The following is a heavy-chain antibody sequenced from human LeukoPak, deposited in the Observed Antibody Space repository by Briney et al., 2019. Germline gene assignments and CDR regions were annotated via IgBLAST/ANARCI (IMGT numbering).Heavy chain of an antibody. CDR3: ARAVFVVVTYFDY. CDR2: INPNSGGT. J-gene: IGHJ4*02. Sequence: ASVKVSCKASGYTFTGYYMHWVRQAPGQGLEWMGWINPNSGGTNYAQKFQGWVTMTRDTSISTAYMELSRLRSDDTAVYYCARAVFVVVTYFDYWGQGTLVTVSS. CDR1: GYTFTGYY. D-gene: IGHD3-3*01. V-gene: IGHV1-2*04.